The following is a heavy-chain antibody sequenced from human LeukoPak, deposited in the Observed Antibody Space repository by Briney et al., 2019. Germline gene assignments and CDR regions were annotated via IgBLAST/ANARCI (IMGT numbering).Heavy chain of an antibody. CDR3: ARDLGYSYGYVY. CDR2: IYSGGST. V-gene: IGHV3-53*01. J-gene: IGHJ4*02. D-gene: IGHD5-18*01. CDR1: GVTVSSNY. Sequence: PGGSLRLSCAASGVTVSSNYMSWVRQAPGKGLEWVSVIYSGGSTYYADSVKGRFTISRDNSKNTLYLQMNSLRAEDTAVYYCARDLGYSYGYVYWGQGTLVTVSS.